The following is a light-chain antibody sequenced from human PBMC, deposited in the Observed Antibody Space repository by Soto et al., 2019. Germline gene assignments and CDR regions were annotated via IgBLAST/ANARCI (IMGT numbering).Light chain of an antibody. CDR1: QDISDD. Sequence: AIQMTQSPSSLSASVGDRVTITCRASQDISDDVGWYQQTPGNAPKLLISGESRLQSGGPSRFSGSGSGAAFTLTITSLRPEDSAAYYCLQDNKYPRTFGQGTKV. CDR2: GES. V-gene: IGKV1-6*01. CDR3: LQDNKYPRT. J-gene: IGKJ1*01.